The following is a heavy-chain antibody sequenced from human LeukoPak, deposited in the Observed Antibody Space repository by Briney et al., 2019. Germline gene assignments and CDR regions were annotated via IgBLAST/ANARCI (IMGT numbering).Heavy chain of an antibody. D-gene: IGHD1-26*01. CDR1: GFTFSSYA. V-gene: IGHV3-53*01. J-gene: IGHJ4*02. CDR3: ARGWGAFDY. CDR2: LYSGGNT. Sequence: GGSLRLSCAASGFTFSSYAMSWVRQAPGKGLEWVSVLYSGGNTYYADSVRGRFTISRDNSRNTLYLQMNSLRAEDTAIYYCARGWGAFDYWGQGTLVTVSS.